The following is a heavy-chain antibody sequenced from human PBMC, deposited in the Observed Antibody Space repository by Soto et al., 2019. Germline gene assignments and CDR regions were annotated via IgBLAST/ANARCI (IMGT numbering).Heavy chain of an antibody. CDR1: GFSLSTSGVG. J-gene: IGHJ4*02. Sequence: QITLKESGPTLVKPTQTLTLTCTFSGFSLSTSGVGVGWIRQPPGKALEWLALIYWDDDKRYRPSLKRRLTKTQNTSKNEDLPTLSHMDPVDTAIYYCAHVPYDYNAREYYFHCAGQGTLVTLS. V-gene: IGHV2-5*02. CDR2: IYWDDDK. CDR3: AHVPYDYNAREYYFHC. D-gene: IGHD4-4*01.